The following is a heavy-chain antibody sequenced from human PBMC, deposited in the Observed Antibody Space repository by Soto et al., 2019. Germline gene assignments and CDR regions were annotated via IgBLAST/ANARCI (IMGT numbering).Heavy chain of an antibody. CDR2: ISYYSGSI. J-gene: IGHJ6*02. D-gene: IGHD2-15*01. Sequence: EVQLVESGGGLVQPGRSLRLSCAASGFRFDDYGMHWVRQVPGKGLEWVSGISYYSGSIGYADSVKGRFTISRDNARTSLDLEMTSLRAEDTALYYCAKSMGGTANGMDVWGQGTTVTVSS. CDR3: AKSMGGTANGMDV. V-gene: IGHV3-9*01. CDR1: GFRFDDYG.